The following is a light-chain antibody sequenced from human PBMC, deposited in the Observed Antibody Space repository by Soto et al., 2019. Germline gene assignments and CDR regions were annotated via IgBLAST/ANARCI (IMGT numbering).Light chain of an antibody. J-gene: IGLJ3*02. CDR1: KLGDKF. CDR2: EDR. CDR3: QAWDSSSAV. V-gene: IGLV3-1*01. Sequence: SYELTQSPSVSVSPGQTSRITCSGDKLGDKFAYWYQQKPGQSPVVVIYEDRKRPSGIPERFSGSNSGNTAILTISGTQAMDEADYYCQAWDSSSAVFGGGTKVTVL.